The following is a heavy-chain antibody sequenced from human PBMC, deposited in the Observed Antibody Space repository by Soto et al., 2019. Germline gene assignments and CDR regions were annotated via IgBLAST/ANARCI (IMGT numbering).Heavy chain of an antibody. CDR2: IIPIFGTA. V-gene: IGHV1-69*12. Sequence: QVQLVQSGAEVKKPGSSVKVSCKASGGTFSSYAISWVRQAPGQGLEWMGGIIPIFGTANYAQKFQGRVTITADESTSTAYMERSSLIPEDTAVYYGAGVWDPPMDAFDIWGQGTMVTVSS. J-gene: IGHJ3*02. D-gene: IGHD6-13*01. CDR1: GGTFSSYA. CDR3: AGVWDPPMDAFDI.